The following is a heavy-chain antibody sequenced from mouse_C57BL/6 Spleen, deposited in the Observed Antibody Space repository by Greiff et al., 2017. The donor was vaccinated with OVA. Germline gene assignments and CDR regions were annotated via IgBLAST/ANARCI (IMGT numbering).Heavy chain of an antibody. D-gene: IGHD1-1*01. CDR3: ASTVVAPFDY. CDR1: GYTFTNYW. V-gene: IGHV1-63*01. CDR2: IYPGGGYT. Sequence: VQLQQSGAELVRPGTSVKMSCKASGYTFTNYWIGWAKQRPGHGLEWIGDIYPGGGYTNYTEKFKGKATLTADKNSSTADMQFSSLTSEDSAIYYCASTVVAPFDYWGQGTTLTVSA. J-gene: IGHJ2*01.